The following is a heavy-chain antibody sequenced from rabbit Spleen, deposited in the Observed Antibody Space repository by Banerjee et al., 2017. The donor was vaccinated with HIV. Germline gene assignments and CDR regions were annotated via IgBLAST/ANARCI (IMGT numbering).Heavy chain of an antibody. D-gene: IGHD1-1*01. CDR3: ARDTSSSFSSYGMDL. CDR2: INAVTGKA. CDR1: GFSFSNKAV. Sequence: QQQLEESGGGLVKPGGTLTLTCSASGFSFSNKAVMCWVRQAPGKGLEWIACINAVTGKAVYASWAKGRFTFSKTSSTTVTLQMTSLTAADTATYFCARDTSSSFSSYGMDLWGPGTLVTVS. V-gene: IGHV1S45*01. J-gene: IGHJ6*01.